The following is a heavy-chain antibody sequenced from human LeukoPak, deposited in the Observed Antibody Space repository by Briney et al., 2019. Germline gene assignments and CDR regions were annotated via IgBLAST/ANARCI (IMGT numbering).Heavy chain of an antibody. CDR3: AKEVAAAGYYYYGMDV. CDR1: GFTFSSYA. CDR2: ISGSGGST. J-gene: IGHJ6*02. D-gene: IGHD6-13*01. Sequence: PGRSLRLSCSASGFTFSSYAMSWFRQAPGKGPEWVSAISGSGGSTYYADSVKGRFTISRDNSKNTLYLQMNSLRAEDTAVYYCAKEVAAAGYYYYGMDVWGQGTTVTVSS. V-gene: IGHV3-23*01.